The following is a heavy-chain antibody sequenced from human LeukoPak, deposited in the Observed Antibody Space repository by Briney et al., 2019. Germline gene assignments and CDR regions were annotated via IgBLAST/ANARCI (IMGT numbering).Heavy chain of an antibody. CDR2: ISAYNGNT. CDR3: ARDMGPIVVVPAAKGEFDY. D-gene: IGHD2-2*01. J-gene: IGHJ4*02. CDR1: GYTFTSYG. Sequence: ASVKVSCKASGYTFTSYGISWVRQAPGQGLEWMGWISAYNGNTNYAQKLQGRVTMTTDTSTSTAYMELRSLRSDDTAVYYCARDMGPIVVVPAAKGEFDYWGQGTLVTVSS. V-gene: IGHV1-18*01.